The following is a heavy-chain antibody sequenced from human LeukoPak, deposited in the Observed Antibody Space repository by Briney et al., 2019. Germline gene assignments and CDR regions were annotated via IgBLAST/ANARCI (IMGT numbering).Heavy chain of an antibody. J-gene: IGHJ4*02. CDR2: INPNSGGT. CDR3: APSPNWPTFYFDY. Sequence: GASVKVSCKASGYTFTGHYMHWVRQAPGQGLEWMGWINPNSGGTNYAQKFQGRVTMTRDTSISTAYMELSRLRSDDTAVYYCAPSPNWPTFYFDYWGQGTLVTVSP. CDR1: GYTFTGHY. V-gene: IGHV1-2*02. D-gene: IGHD7-27*01.